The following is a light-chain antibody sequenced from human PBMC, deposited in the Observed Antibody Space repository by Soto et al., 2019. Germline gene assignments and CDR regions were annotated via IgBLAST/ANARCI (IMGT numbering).Light chain of an antibody. CDR3: QQYGKLPIT. CDR1: QSVTSSY. V-gene: IGKV3-20*01. Sequence: EIVLTQSPGTMSLSPGERATLSCRARQSVTSSYLTWYQQKPGQAPRLLIYGASTRAAGIPDRVSGSGSGTDFALTISSLEPEDLAVYYCQQYGKLPITFGQGTRLEIK. CDR2: GAS. J-gene: IGKJ5*01.